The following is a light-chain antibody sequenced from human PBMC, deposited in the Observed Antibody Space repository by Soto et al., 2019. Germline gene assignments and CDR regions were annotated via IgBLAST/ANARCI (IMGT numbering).Light chain of an antibody. CDR2: EVS. Sequence: QSALTQPASVSGSPGQSITISCTGTSSDVGGYNFVSWYQQRTGKAPKLMIYEVSNRPSGVSNRFSGSKSGNTASLTISGLQVEDEADYYCSSCRGITALVFGGGTKVTVL. J-gene: IGLJ3*02. CDR1: SSDVGGYNF. CDR3: SSCRGITALV. V-gene: IGLV2-14*03.